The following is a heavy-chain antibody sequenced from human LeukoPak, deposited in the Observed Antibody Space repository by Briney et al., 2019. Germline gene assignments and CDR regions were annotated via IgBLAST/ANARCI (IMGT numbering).Heavy chain of an antibody. CDR2: INHSGST. CDR1: GGSFSGYY. V-gene: IGHV4-34*01. D-gene: IGHD2-8*01. Sequence: SETLSLTCAVYGGSFSGYYWSWIRQPPGKGLEWIGEINHSGSTNYNPSLKSRVTISVDTSKNQFPLKLSSVTAADTAVYYCARVPLMKGFDPWGQGTLVTVSS. J-gene: IGHJ5*02. CDR3: ARVPLMKGFDP.